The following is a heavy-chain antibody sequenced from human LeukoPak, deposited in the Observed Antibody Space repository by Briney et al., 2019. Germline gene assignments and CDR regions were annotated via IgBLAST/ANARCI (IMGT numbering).Heavy chain of an antibody. J-gene: IGHJ4*02. CDR1: GFTFDDYT. CDR3: AKDRGFGVVILGFDY. V-gene: IGHV3-43*01. CDR2: ISWDGGST. D-gene: IGHD3-3*01. Sequence: GGSLRLSCAASGFTFDDYTMHWVRQAPGKGLEWVSLISWDGGSTYYADSVKGRFTISRDNSKNSLYLQMNSLRTEDTALYYCAKDRGFGVVILGFDYWGQGTLVTVSS.